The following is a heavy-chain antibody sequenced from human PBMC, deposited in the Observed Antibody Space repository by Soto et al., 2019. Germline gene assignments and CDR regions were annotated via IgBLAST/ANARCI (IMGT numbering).Heavy chain of an antibody. CDR3: VREGDDNWFDP. D-gene: IGHD3-16*01. CDR2: IYYSGST. J-gene: IGHJ5*02. CDR1: GGSISSGDYY. V-gene: IGHV4-30-4*01. Sequence: SETLSLTCTVSGGSISSGDYYWSWIRQPPGKGLEWIGYIYYSGSTFYNPSLKNRVTISLDTSKIQFSLKLSSVTAADTAVYYCVREGDDNWFDPWGQVTLVTVSS.